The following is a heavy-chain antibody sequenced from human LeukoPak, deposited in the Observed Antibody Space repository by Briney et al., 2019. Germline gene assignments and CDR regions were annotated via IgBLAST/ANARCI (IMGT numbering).Heavy chain of an antibody. Sequence: PGGSLRLSCAASGLTFSSHWMHWVRQAPGKGLVWVSRITNDGSSTTYADSVKGRFTISRDNSKNTLYLQMDSLRAEDTAVYYCAKPPEDYGDYAPLFDYWGQGTLVTVSS. CDR3: AKPPEDYGDYAPLFDY. D-gene: IGHD4-17*01. V-gene: IGHV3-74*01. J-gene: IGHJ4*02. CDR1: GLTFSSHW. CDR2: ITNDGSST.